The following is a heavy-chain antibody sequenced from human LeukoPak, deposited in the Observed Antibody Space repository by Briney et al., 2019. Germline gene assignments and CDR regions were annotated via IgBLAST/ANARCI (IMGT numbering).Heavy chain of an antibody. CDR3: ARGGHYDSIYYYYGMDV. J-gene: IGHJ6*02. V-gene: IGHV4-34*01. Sequence: SETLSLTCAVYGGSFSGYYWNWIRQPPGRGLEWIGEINHSGSTKYNPSLKSRVTTSVDTAKKQVSLKVSSVTAADTAVYYCARGGHYDSIYYYYGMDVWRQATKVTVSS. CDR1: GGSFSGYY. CDR2: INHSGST. D-gene: IGHD3-22*01.